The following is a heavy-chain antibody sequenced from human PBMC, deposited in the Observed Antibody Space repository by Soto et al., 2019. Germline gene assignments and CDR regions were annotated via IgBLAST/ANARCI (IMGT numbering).Heavy chain of an antibody. J-gene: IGHJ6*02. CDR1: GYSFTSYW. CDR2: IDPSDYYT. V-gene: IGHV5-10-1*01. Sequence: GESLKISCNGSGYSFTSYWISWVRQLPGKGLEWMGRIDPSDYYTHYSPSFQGHVTISADKAISTAYLQWRSLKASDTAMHYCARDENRIWVVFYYYYGMDVWGQGTKVTVYS. CDR3: ARDENRIWVVFYYYYGMDV. D-gene: IGHD2-15*01.